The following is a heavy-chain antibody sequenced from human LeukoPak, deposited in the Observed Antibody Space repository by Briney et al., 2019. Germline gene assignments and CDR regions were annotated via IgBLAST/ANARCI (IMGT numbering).Heavy chain of an antibody. CDR2: IKQDGSEK. Sequence: SGGSLRPSCAASGFTFSNYWLTWVRQAPGQGLEWVANIKQDGSEKHYVDSVKGRFTISRDNAKNSLYLQMNSLRAEDTTVYYCARDRQIAYWGQGTLVTVSS. CDR3: ARDRQIAY. J-gene: IGHJ4*02. V-gene: IGHV3-7*01. CDR1: GFTFSNYW.